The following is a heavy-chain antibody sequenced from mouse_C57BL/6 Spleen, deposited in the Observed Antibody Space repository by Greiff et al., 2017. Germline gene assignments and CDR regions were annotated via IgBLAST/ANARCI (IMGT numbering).Heavy chain of an antibody. CDR1: GYAFSSSW. J-gene: IGHJ4*01. V-gene: IGHV1-82*01. Sequence: QVQLQQSGPELVKPGASVKISCKASGYAFSSSWMNWVKQRPGKGLEWIGRIYPGDGDTNYNGKFKGKATLTADKSSSKAYMQLSSLTSEDSAVYCCARNWDEDYAMDYWGQGTSVTVSS. CDR3: ARNWDEDYAMDY. CDR2: IYPGDGDT. D-gene: IGHD4-1*01.